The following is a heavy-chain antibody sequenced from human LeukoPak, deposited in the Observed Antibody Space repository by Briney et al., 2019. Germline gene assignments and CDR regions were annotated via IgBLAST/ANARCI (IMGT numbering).Heavy chain of an antibody. CDR2: ISSSGSTI. V-gene: IGHV3-48*03. D-gene: IGHD3-10*02. J-gene: IGHJ6*04. CDR1: GFTFSSYE. Sequence: TGGSLRLSCAASGFTFSSYEMNWVRQAPGKGLEWVSYISSSGSTIYYADSVKGRFTISRDNAKNSLYPQMNSLRAEDTAVYYCAELGITIIGGVWGKGTTVTISS. CDR3: AELGITIIGGV.